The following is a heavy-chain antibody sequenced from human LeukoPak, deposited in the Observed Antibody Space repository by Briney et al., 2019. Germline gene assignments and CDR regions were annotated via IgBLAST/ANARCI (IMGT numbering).Heavy chain of an antibody. CDR1: GGSFSGYY. V-gene: IGHV4-34*01. CDR3: ARDRHSGYQGGYYFDY. Sequence: PSETLSLTCAVYGGSFSGYYWSWIRQPPGKGLEWIGEINHSGSTNYNPSLKSRVTISVDTSKNQFSLKLSSVTAADTAVYYCARDRHSGYQGGYYFDYWGQGTLVTVSS. J-gene: IGHJ4*02. CDR2: INHSGST. D-gene: IGHD5-12*01.